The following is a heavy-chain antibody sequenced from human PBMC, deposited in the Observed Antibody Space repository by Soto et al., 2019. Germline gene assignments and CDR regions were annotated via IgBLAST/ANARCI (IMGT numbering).Heavy chain of an antibody. Sequence: QLQLQESGPGLVKPSETLSLTCTVSGGSISSDIHYWGWIRQPPGKGLEWIGTIYYSGNIYNNPSLRSRVTTSMGPANNLLTLRLTSVPVADAAVYYCARHTDCGSGSSCVGSDDKDTDAFDIWGQGTMVTVS. CDR2: IYYSGNI. V-gene: IGHV4-39*01. CDR1: GGSISSDIHY. J-gene: IGHJ3*02. CDR3: ARHTDCGSGSSCVGSDDKDTDAFDI. D-gene: IGHD3-10*01.